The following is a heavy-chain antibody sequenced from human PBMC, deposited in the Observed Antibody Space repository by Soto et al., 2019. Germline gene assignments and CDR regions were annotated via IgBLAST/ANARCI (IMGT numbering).Heavy chain of an antibody. CDR1: GGTFSSYA. CDR2: IIPIFGTA. V-gene: IGHV1-69*13. J-gene: IGHJ6*01. D-gene: IGHD4-4*01. CDR3: ARAAGTVTTQEYYYGMDV. Sequence: GASVKVSCKASGGTFSSYAISWVRQAPGQGLEWMGGIIPIFGTANYAQKFQGRVTITADESTSTAYMELSSLRSEDTAVYYCARAAGTVTTQEYYYGMDVRRQRTTVAVSS.